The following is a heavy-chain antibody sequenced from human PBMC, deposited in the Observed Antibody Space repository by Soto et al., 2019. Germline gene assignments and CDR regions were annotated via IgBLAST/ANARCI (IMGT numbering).Heavy chain of an antibody. J-gene: IGHJ3*02. CDR3: ASAGYYRLGAFDI. CDR1: GGSISSGDYY. V-gene: IGHV4-30-4*01. D-gene: IGHD3-22*01. CDR2: IYYSGST. Sequence: QVQLQESGPGLVKPSQTLSLTCTVSGGSISSGDYYWSWIRQPPGKGLEWIGYIYYSGSTYYNPSLKTRVTISVDTSKNQFSLKLSSVTADDTAVYYCASAGYYRLGAFDIWGQGTMVTVSS.